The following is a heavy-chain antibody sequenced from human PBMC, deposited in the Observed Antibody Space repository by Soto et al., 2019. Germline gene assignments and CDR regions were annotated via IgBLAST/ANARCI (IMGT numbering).Heavy chain of an antibody. CDR2: ITYSGST. D-gene: IGHD5-12*01. J-gene: IGHJ3*01. V-gene: IGHV4-61*01. CDR3: ARQGREGYPRV. CDR1: GGSVSSGSYY. Sequence: SETLSLTCTVSGGSVSSGSYYWSWIRQPPGKGLEWIGYITYSGSTNYNPPLKSRVTISVDTSKNQFSLKLSSMTAADTAVYYCARQGREGYPRVWGQGTMVTVSS.